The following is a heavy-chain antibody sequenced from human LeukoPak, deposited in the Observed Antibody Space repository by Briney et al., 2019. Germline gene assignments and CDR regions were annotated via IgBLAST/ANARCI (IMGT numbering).Heavy chain of an antibody. Sequence: AAVKVSCKDSLGTFSSYAIRWVRQAPGQGREWMGRIIPILGIANYAQKFQGRVTITADKSTSTACMELSSLRAEETAVYYWATPMVRGNYFGMDVWGQGTTVTVSS. CDR3: ATPMVRGNYFGMDV. J-gene: IGHJ6*02. D-gene: IGHD3-10*01. CDR2: IIPILGIA. V-gene: IGHV1-69*04. CDR1: LGTFSSYA.